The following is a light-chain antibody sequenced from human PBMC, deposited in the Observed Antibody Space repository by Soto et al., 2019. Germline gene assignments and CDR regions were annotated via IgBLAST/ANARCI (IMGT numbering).Light chain of an antibody. CDR2: GTS. J-gene: IGKJ1*01. CDR1: QSVSSSY. V-gene: IGKV3-20*01. Sequence: EIVLTQSPGTLSLSPGERATLSCRASQSVSSSYLAWYQQKPGQAPRLLIYGTSSRATGIPDRFSGSGSGRDFSLTVSRLEHDEFAVYYCHQYGGSPKWTCGQGTKMEIK. CDR3: HQYGGSPKWT.